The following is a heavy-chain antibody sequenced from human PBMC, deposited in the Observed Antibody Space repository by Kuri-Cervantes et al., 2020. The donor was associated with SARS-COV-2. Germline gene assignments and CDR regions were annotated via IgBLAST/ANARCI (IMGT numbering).Heavy chain of an antibody. CDR1: GFTLSSYA. J-gene: IGHJ6*02. CDR3: ARGFPTVTTWLGYYYYGMDV. V-gene: IGHV3-48*01. CDR2: ISSSSSTI. D-gene: IGHD4-17*01. Sequence: GGSLRLSCAASGFTLSSYAMSWVRQAPGKGLEWVSYISSSSSTIYYADSVKGRFTISRDNAKNSLYLQMNSLRAEDTAVFYCARGFPTVTTWLGYYYYGMDVWGQGTTVTVSS.